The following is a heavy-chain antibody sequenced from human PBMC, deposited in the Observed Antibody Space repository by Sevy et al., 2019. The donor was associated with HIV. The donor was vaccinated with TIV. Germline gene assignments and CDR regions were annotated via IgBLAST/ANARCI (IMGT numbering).Heavy chain of an antibody. CDR2: ISPSGSPI. J-gene: IGHJ6*02. Sequence: GGSLRLSCAASGFTFTNYVMNWVRPAPGKGLEWVSYISPSGSPIYYADSVKGRFTISRDNARNSLYLQRNSLRADDTGLYYCARDLVASTLTMDVWGQGTTVTVSS. CDR1: GFTFTNYV. V-gene: IGHV3-48*03. CDR3: ARDLVASTLTMDV.